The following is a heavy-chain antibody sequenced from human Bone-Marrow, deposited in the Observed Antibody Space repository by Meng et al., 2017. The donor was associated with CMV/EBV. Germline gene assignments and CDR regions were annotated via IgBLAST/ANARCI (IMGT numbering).Heavy chain of an antibody. CDR3: ARERGHGIGWAEAAFDY. J-gene: IGHJ4*02. D-gene: IGHD6-19*01. Sequence: GESLKISCAASGFTFSSYAMHWVRQAPGKGLEWVAVISYDGSNKYYADSVKGRFTISRDNSKNTLYLQMNSLRAEDTAVYHCARERGHGIGWAEAAFDYWGQGTLVTVSS. CDR1: GFTFSSYA. V-gene: IGHV3-30-3*01. CDR2: ISYDGSNK.